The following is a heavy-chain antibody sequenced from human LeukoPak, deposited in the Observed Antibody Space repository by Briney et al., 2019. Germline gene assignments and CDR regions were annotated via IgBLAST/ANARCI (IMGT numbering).Heavy chain of an antibody. CDR3: ARGGRGGLPFDF. Sequence: ASVKVSCKASGYTFTAYYIFWARQAPGQRLEWLGWVNPNSGATNYAQMFQGRGTMTSDTSITTAYMELNRLRSDDTAIYYCARGGRGGLPFDFWGQGTLVTVSA. V-gene: IGHV1-2*02. CDR1: GYTFTAYY. CDR2: VNPNSGAT. J-gene: IGHJ4*02. D-gene: IGHD6-25*01.